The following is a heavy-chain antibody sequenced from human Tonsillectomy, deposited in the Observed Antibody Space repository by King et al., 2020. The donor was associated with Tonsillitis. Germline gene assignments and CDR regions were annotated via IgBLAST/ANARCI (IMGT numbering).Heavy chain of an antibody. V-gene: IGHV4-4*07. Sequence: VQLQESGPGLVKPSETLSLTCTVSGGSISSYYWSWIRQPAGKGLEWIGRIYTSGSTNYNPSLKSRVTMSVDTSKNQFSLTLSSVTAADTAVYYCARDPHCSSTSCYRRDHITWFDPWGQGTLVTVSS. CDR3: ARDPHCSSTSCYRRDHITWFDP. CDR1: GGSISSYY. D-gene: IGHD2-2*01. CDR2: IYTSGST. J-gene: IGHJ5*02.